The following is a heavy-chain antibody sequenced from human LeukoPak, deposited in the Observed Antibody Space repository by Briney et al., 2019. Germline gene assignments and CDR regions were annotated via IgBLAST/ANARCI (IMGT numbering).Heavy chain of an antibody. CDR2: MNPNSGNT. CDR3: ASSFRAYYYYMDV. J-gene: IGHJ6*03. CDR1: GYTFTSYD. Sequence: GASVKVSCKASGYTFTSYDINWVRQATGQGLEWMGWMNPNSGNTGYAQKFQGRVTITRNTSVSTAYMELSNLRTEDTAVYYCASSFRAYYYYMDVWGKGTTVTVSS. V-gene: IGHV1-8*03.